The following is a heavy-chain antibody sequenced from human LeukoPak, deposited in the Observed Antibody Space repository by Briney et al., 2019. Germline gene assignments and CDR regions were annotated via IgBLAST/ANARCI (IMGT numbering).Heavy chain of an antibody. D-gene: IGHD2-15*01. CDR3: ARDLVCSGGSCYGSGD. Sequence: SVKVSCKASGGTFSSYAISWVRQAPGQGLEWMGRIIPILGIANYAQKFQGRVTITADKSTSTAYMELSSLRSEDTAVYYCARDLVCSGGSCYGSGDWGQETLVTVSS. J-gene: IGHJ4*02. V-gene: IGHV1-69*04. CDR2: IIPILGIA. CDR1: GGTFSSYA.